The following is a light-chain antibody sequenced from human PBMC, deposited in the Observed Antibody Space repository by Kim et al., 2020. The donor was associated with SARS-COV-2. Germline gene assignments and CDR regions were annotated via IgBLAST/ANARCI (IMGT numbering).Light chain of an antibody. V-gene: IGKV3D-15*03. CDR2: GAS. CDR1: QSVSSN. CDR3: QQYNNWPGT. Sequence: EIVMTQSPATLSVSPGERATLSCRASQSVSSNLAWYQQKPGQAPRLLISGASIRATGIPARFSGSGSGTEFTLTISILQSEDFAVYYCQQYNNWPGTFGQGTKLEI. J-gene: IGKJ2*01.